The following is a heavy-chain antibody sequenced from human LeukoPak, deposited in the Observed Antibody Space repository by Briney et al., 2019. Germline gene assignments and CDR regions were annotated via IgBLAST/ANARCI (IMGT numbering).Heavy chain of an antibody. CDR2: IYSGGST. Sequence: GGSLRLSCAASGFTVSSNYMSWVRQAPGKGLEWVSVIYSGGSTYYADSVKGRFTISRDNSKNTLYLQMNSLRAEDTAVYYCARMYSPEDGMDVWGQGTTVTVSS. V-gene: IGHV3-53*01. D-gene: IGHD6-13*01. CDR3: ARMYSPEDGMDV. CDR1: GFTVSSNY. J-gene: IGHJ6*02.